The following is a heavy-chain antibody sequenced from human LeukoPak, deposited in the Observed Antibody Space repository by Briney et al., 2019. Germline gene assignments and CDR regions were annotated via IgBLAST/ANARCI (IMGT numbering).Heavy chain of an antibody. V-gene: IGHV4-59*01. Sequence: SETLSLTCSVSGDSIRIYHWSWLRQPPGKGLEWIGYISDSGSTKYNTSLKSRVTMSMDTSKNHFSLDLSSVTAAEAVVYYCARVGRGDHTWGSYSFDYWGQGTLVTVSS. CDR2: ISDSGST. CDR1: GDSIRIYH. D-gene: IGHD3-16*01. J-gene: IGHJ4*02. CDR3: ARVGRGDHTWGSYSFDY.